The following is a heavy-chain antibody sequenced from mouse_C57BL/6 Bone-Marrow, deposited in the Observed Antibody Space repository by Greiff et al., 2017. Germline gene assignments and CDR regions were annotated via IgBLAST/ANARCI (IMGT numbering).Heavy chain of an antibody. J-gene: IGHJ2*01. CDR1: GYTFTSYW. V-gene: IGHV1-50*01. D-gene: IGHD1-1*01. CDR3: ANYYGSSYGDY. CDR2: IDPSDSYT. Sequence: VQLQQPGAELVKPGASVKLSCKASGYTFTSYWMQWVKQRPGQGLEWIGEIDPSDSYTNYNQQFKGKATLTVGTSSSTAYMQLSSLTSEDSAVYYCANYYGSSYGDYWGQGTTLTVSS.